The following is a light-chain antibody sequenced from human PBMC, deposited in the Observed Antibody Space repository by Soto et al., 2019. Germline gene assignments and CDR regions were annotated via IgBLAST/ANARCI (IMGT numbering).Light chain of an antibody. CDR1: SSDVGGYNF. V-gene: IGLV2-8*01. CDR2: EVN. J-gene: IGLJ2*01. Sequence: ALTQPPSASGSPGQSVTISCTGTSSDVGGYNFVSWYQQHPGKAPKLMIFEVNKRPSGVPDRFSGSKSGNTASLTVSGLQAEDEADYYCSSYAGTNVVFGGGPKLTVL. CDR3: SSYAGTNVV.